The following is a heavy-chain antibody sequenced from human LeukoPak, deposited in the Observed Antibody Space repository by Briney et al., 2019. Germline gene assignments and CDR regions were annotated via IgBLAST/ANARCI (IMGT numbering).Heavy chain of an antibody. D-gene: IGHD1-26*01. CDR1: GGSFSGYY. Sequence: SETLSLTCAVYGGSFSGYYWSWIRQPPGKGLEWIGYIYYSGSTNYNPSLKSRVTISVDTSKNQFSLKLSSVTAADTAVYYCARDRYSGSYYPAYYYGMDVWGQGTTVTVSS. J-gene: IGHJ6*02. CDR2: IYYSGST. V-gene: IGHV4-59*01. CDR3: ARDRYSGSYYPAYYYGMDV.